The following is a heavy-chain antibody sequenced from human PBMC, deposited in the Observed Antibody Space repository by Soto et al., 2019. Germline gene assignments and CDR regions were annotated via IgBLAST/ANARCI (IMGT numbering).Heavy chain of an antibody. CDR3: AREGGNLNWCDP. J-gene: IGHJ5*02. V-gene: IGHV3-48*02. Sequence: EVQLVESGGGLVQPGGSLRLSCAASGFTFSSYSMNWVRQAPGKGLEWVSYISSSSSTIYYADSVKGRFTISRDNAKNSLYLQMNCLRDEDTSVYYCAREGGNLNWCDPWGQGTLVTVYS. D-gene: IGHD1-26*01. CDR2: ISSSSSTI. CDR1: GFTFSSYS.